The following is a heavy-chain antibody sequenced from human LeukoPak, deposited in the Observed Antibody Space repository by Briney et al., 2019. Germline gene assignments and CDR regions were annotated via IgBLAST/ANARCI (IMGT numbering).Heavy chain of an antibody. D-gene: IGHD3-10*01. Sequence: KPGGSLRLSCTASGFTFSSFSMTWVRQAPGKGLEWVSTIDITSGYIYYADSVKGRFTISRDNAKNSLYLQMNSLRAEDTAVYYCATGSRITMLQGDYWGQGALVTVSS. CDR2: IDITSGYI. J-gene: IGHJ4*02. V-gene: IGHV3-21*01. CDR3: ATGSRITMLQGDY. CDR1: GFTFSSFS.